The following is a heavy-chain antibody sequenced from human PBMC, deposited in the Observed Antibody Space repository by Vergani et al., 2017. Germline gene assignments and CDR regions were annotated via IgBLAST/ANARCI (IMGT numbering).Heavy chain of an antibody. CDR2: INHSGST. Sequence: QVQLQQWGAGLLKPSETLSLTCAVYGGSFSGYYWSWIRQPPGKGLEWIGEINHSGSTYYNPSLKSRVTISVDTSKNQFSLKLSSVTAADTAVYYCARDLSHDFWSGYYYFDYWGQGTLVTVSS. J-gene: IGHJ4*02. CDR1: GGSFSGYY. CDR3: ARDLSHDFWSGYYYFDY. V-gene: IGHV4-34*01. D-gene: IGHD3-3*01.